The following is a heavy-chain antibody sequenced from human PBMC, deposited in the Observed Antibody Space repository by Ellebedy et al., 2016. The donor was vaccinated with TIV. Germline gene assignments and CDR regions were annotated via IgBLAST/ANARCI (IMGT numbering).Heavy chain of an antibody. J-gene: IGHJ4*02. V-gene: IGHV4-31*03. D-gene: IGHD6-19*01. CDR3: ARGPARLAPAGLASGWYLFDY. CDR2: IYYSGST. Sequence: MPSETLSLTCTVSGGSISSGVYYWSWIRQHPGKGLEWIGYIYYSGSTHYSPSLKSRVTISVDTSKNQFSLKLSSVTAADTAVYYCARGPARLAPAGLASGWYLFDYWGQGTLVTVSS. CDR1: GGSISSGVYY.